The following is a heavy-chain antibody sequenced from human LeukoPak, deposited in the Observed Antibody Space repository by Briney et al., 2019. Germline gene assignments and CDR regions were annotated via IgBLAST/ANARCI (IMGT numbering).Heavy chain of an antibody. Sequence: GGSLRLSCAASGFTFSGSAMHWVRQASGKGLEWVGRIRSKADKYATIYAASVKGRFTVSRDDSKNTAYLQMNSLRAEDTAVYYCATPGDIVVVVAATLCPYFQHWGQGTLVTVSS. D-gene: IGHD2-15*01. V-gene: IGHV3-73*01. CDR1: GFTFSGSA. CDR2: IRSKADKYAT. CDR3: ATPGDIVVVVAATLCPYFQH. J-gene: IGHJ1*01.